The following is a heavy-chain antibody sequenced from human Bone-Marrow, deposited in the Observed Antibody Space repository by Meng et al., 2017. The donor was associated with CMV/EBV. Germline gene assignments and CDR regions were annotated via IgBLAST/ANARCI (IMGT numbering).Heavy chain of an antibody. V-gene: IGHV3-53*01. CDR3: AKDKGMDV. Sequence: GESLKISCAASEFTVGSNYMSWVRQAPGKGLEWVSIICSAGSTYYADSVKGRFTISRDNSKNTLYLQMNSLRAEDTAVYYCAKDKGMDVWGQGTTVTVSS. CDR1: EFTVGSNY. J-gene: IGHJ6*02. CDR2: ICSAGST.